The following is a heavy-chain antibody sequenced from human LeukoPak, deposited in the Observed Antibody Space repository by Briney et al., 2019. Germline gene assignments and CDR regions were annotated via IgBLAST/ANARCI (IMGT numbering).Heavy chain of an antibody. V-gene: IGHV1-69*13. CDR3: ARASYGPLVGYYYYMDV. D-gene: IGHD2-8*02. CDR1: GGTFSSYA. J-gene: IGHJ6*03. CDR2: IIPIFGTA. Sequence: SVKVSCKASGGTFSSYAISWVRQAPGQGLEWMGGIIPIFGTANYAQKFQGRVTITADESTSTAYMELSSLRSEDTAVYYCARASYGPLVGYYYYMDVWGKGTTVTVSS.